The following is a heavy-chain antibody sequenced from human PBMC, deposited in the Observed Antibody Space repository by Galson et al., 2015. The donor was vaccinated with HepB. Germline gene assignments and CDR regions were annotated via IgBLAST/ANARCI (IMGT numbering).Heavy chain of an antibody. Sequence: SVKVSCKASGYTFTGYHMHWVRQAPGQGLEWMGWINPNSGGTNYAQKFQGWVTMTRDTSISTAYMELSRLRSDDTAVYYCAREPLGRYYDSSGYPGAFDIWGQGTMVTVSS. CDR3: AREPLGRYYDSSGYPGAFDI. J-gene: IGHJ3*02. D-gene: IGHD3-22*01. CDR1: GYTFTGYH. CDR2: INPNSGGT. V-gene: IGHV1-2*04.